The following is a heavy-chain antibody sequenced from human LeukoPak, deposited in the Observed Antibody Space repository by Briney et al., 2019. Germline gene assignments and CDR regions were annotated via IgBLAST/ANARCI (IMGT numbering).Heavy chain of an antibody. CDR3: AKLYDSSESDY. CDR2: IWHDGSNK. D-gene: IGHD3-22*01. Sequence: GGSLRLSCAASGFTFSSYGMHWVRQAPGKGLEWVAVIWHDGSNKYYADSVKGRFTISRDNSKNTLYLQMNSLRAEDTAVYYCAKLYDSSESDYWGQGTLVTVSS. J-gene: IGHJ4*02. V-gene: IGHV3-33*06. CDR1: GFTFSSYG.